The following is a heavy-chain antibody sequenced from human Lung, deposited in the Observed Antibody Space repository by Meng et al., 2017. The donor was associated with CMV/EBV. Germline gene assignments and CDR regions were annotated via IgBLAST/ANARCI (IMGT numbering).Heavy chain of an antibody. Sequence: SXXVSXKASGYTFTSYDISWVRQAPGQGLEWMGWMNPNSGNTDSAQNFQGRVTMTRNTSISTAYMELSSLRSEDTAVYYCARAVYCIGTTCFFYPMDVWGQGXTVTVSS. J-gene: IGHJ6*02. CDR2: MNPNSGNT. V-gene: IGHV1-8*01. CDR3: ARAVYCIGTTCFFYPMDV. D-gene: IGHD2-2*01. CDR1: GYTFTSYD.